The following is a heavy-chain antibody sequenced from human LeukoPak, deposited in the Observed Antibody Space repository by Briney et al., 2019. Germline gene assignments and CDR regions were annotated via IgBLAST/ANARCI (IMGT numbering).Heavy chain of an antibody. CDR1: GYTFTNYG. V-gene: IGHV1-18*01. Sequence: ASVKVSCKASGYTFTNYGISWVRQAPGQGLEWMGWISAYNGNTNYAQKLQGRVTMTTDTSTSTAYMEVRSLRSDDTAVYYCARGRLGFVGGGQLFDPWGQGTLVTVSS. CDR3: ARGRLGFVGGGQLFDP. D-gene: IGHD2-15*01. J-gene: IGHJ5*02. CDR2: ISAYNGNT.